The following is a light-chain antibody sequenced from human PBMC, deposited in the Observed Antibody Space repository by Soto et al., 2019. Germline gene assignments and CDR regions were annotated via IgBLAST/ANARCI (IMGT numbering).Light chain of an antibody. CDR1: NSDVGGYNY. V-gene: IGLV2-14*01. Sequence: QSVLTHPASVSGSPGQSITISCTGTNSDVGGYNYVSWYQQHPGKAPELMIYEVSHRPSGVSNRFSGSKSDNTASLTISGLQAEDEADYYCSSYTSISTLYVFGTGTKVTV. CDR2: EVS. J-gene: IGLJ1*01. CDR3: SSYTSISTLYV.